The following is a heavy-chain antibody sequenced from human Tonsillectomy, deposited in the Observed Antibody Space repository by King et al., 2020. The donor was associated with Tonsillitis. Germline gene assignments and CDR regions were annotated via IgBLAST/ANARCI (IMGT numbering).Heavy chain of an antibody. CDR2: IRSKAYGGTT. Sequence: EVQLVESGGGLVKPGRSLRLSCTASGFTFGDYAMSWFRQAPGKGLEWVGCIRSKAYGGTTEYAASVKGRFTISRDDSKSIAYLQMNSLKTEDTAVYYCTVEWGSGYYFFRYWGQGTLVTVSS. V-gene: IGHV3-49*05. CDR1: GFTFGDYA. J-gene: IGHJ4*02. D-gene: IGHD3-22*01. CDR3: TVEWGSGYYFFRY.